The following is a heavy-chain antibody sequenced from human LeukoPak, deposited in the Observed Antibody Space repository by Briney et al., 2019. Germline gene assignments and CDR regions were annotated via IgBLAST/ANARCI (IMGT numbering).Heavy chain of an antibody. CDR1: GYTLTELS. D-gene: IGHD2-2*01. Sequence: ASVKVSCKVSGYTLTELSMHWARQAPGKGLEWMGGFDPEDGETIYAQKFQGRVTMTEDTSTDTAYMELSSLRSEDTAVYYCATALVVPAAKGPYYYYYYGMDVWGQGTTVTVSS. J-gene: IGHJ6*02. V-gene: IGHV1-24*01. CDR2: FDPEDGET. CDR3: ATALVVPAAKGPYYYYYYGMDV.